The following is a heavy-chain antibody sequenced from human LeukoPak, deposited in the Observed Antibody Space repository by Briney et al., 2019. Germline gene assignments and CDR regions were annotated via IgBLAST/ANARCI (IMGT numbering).Heavy chain of an antibody. CDR3: AKRTAAVPYFYYGMDV. CDR2: ISATGGST. J-gene: IGHJ6*02. Sequence: PGASLRLSCAASGFTFSTYAMSWVRQAPGKGLEWVSGISATGGSTYYADSVKGRFTISRDNSKNTLCLQVNSLRAEDTAVYYCAKRTAAVPYFYYGMDVWGQGTTVTVSS. D-gene: IGHD6-13*01. CDR1: GFTFSTYA. V-gene: IGHV3-23*01.